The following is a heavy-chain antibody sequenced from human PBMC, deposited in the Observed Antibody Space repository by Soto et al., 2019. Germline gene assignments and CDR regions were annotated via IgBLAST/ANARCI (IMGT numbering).Heavy chain of an antibody. V-gene: IGHV4-31*03. Sequence: QVQLQESGPGLVKPTQTLSLTCSVSRAFINSGGFYYSWIRQPPGKGLEWLGYIFHSGSTLYNPSLRARLTLSADTSRTQLSLYLTSVTAADTAVYYCVRGGIAGHWFDPWGQGILVTVSS. CDR3: VRGGIAGHWFDP. CDR1: RAFINSGGFY. D-gene: IGHD2-15*01. J-gene: IGHJ5*02. CDR2: IFHSGST.